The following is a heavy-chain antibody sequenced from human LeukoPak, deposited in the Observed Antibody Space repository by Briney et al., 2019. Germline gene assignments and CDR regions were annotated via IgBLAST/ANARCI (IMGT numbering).Heavy chain of an antibody. Sequence: GGSLRLSCAASGLTVSSKDMSWVRQAPGKGLEWVSVTYSGGSTYYADSVKGRFTISRDNSKNTLYLQMNSLRAGDTAVYYCATLARYAFDIWGQGTMVTVSS. V-gene: IGHV3-53*01. CDR1: GLTVSSKD. CDR2: TYSGGST. J-gene: IGHJ3*02. CDR3: ATLARYAFDI. D-gene: IGHD5-12*01.